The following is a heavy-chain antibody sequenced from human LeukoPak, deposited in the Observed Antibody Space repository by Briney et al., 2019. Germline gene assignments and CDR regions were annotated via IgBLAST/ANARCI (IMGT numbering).Heavy chain of an antibody. CDR2: IKSKRDGGTT. J-gene: IGHJ3*02. CDR3: ARDRRGQLPPADAFDI. Sequence: GGSLRLSCAASGFTFSNAWMSWVRQAPGKGLEWVGRIKSKRDGGTTDYAAPVQGRFTISRDDSKNTLYLQMNSLRAEDTAVYYCARDRRGQLPPADAFDIWGQGTMVTVSS. CDR1: GFTFSNAW. V-gene: IGHV3-15*01. D-gene: IGHD1-26*01.